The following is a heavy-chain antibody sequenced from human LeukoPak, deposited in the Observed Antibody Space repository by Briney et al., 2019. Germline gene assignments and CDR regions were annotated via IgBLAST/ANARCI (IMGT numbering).Heavy chain of an antibody. D-gene: IGHD2-21*01. CDR2: IYTSGST. CDR3: ARITFVVEGYGMDV. Sequence: RPSETLSLTCTVSGGSISSSSYYWGWIRQPPGKGLEWIGRIYTSGSTNYNPSLKSRVTMSVDTSKNQFSLKLSSVTAADTAVYYCARITFVVEGYGMDVWGQGTTVTVSS. J-gene: IGHJ6*02. V-gene: IGHV4-39*07. CDR1: GGSISSSSYY.